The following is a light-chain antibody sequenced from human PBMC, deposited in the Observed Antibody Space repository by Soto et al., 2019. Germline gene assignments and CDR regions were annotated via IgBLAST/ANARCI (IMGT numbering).Light chain of an antibody. V-gene: IGLV2-8*01. CDR2: EVS. J-gene: IGLJ2*01. CDR3: SSYAGSNNLRVV. Sequence: QSALTQPPSASGSPGQSVTISCTGTSSDVGGYNYVSWYQQHPGKAPKLMIYEVSKRPPGVPDRFSGSNSGNTASLTVSGLQAEYEADYYCSSYAGSNNLRVVFGGGTKLTVL. CDR1: SSDVGGYNY.